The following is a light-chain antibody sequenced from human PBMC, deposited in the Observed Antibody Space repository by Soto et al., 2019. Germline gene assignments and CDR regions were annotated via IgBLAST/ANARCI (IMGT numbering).Light chain of an antibody. CDR2: EVS. CDR1: SSDVGGYNY. CDR3: SSYTSSSFYV. V-gene: IGLV2-14*01. Sequence: QSVLTQPASVSGSPGQSITISCTGTSSDVGGYNYVSWYQQHPGKAPKLMIYEVSNRPSGVSNRFSGSKSGNTASLTISGLQAEDEADSYCSSYTSSSFYVFGTGTKVTVL. J-gene: IGLJ1*01.